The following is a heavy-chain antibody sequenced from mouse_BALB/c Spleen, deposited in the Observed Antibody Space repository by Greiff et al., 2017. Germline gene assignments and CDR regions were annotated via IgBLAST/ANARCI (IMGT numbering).Heavy chain of an antibody. CDR1: GFTFSSYA. CDR3: ARGSYGNPFDY. J-gene: IGHJ2*01. Sequence: EVNLVESGGGLVKPGGSLKLSCAASGFTFSSYAMSWVRQTPEKRLEWVASISSGGSTYYPDSVKGRFTISRDNARNILYLQMSSLRSEDTAMYYCARGSYGNPFDYWGQGTTLTVSS. V-gene: IGHV5-6-5*01. D-gene: IGHD2-1*01. CDR2: ISSGGST.